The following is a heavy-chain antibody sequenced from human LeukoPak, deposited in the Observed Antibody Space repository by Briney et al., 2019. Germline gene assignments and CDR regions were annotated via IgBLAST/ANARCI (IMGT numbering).Heavy chain of an antibody. V-gene: IGHV3-23*01. D-gene: IGHD3-3*01. J-gene: IGHJ4*02. CDR1: GFTFSSFA. CDR3: AKDGLQFSEWLPPLGY. CDR2: IDPSGADT. Sequence: GGSLRLSCTVSGFTFSSFAMTWVRQAPGKGLEWVSSIDPSGADTYYADSVKGRFTISRDITKNTLYLQMNSLRAEDTAVYYCAKDGLQFSEWLPPLGYWGQGTLVTVSS.